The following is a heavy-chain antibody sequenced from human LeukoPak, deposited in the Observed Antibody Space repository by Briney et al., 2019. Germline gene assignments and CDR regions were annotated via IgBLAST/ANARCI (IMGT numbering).Heavy chain of an antibody. CDR1: GFTFSSYG. CDR2: ISYDGSNK. Sequence: GGSLRLSCAASGFTFSSYGMHWVRQAPGKGLEWVAVISYDGSNKYYVDSVKGRFTISRDNSKNTLYLQMNSLRAEDTAVYYCAKDMHIVVVTADSSGMDVWGKGTTVTVSS. V-gene: IGHV3-30*18. CDR3: AKDMHIVVVTADSSGMDV. J-gene: IGHJ6*04. D-gene: IGHD2-21*02.